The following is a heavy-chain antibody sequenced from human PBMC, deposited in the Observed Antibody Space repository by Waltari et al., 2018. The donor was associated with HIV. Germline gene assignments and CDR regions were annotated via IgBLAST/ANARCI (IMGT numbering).Heavy chain of an antibody. J-gene: IGHJ4*02. D-gene: IGHD1-26*01. CDR2: ISSSGSTI. V-gene: IGHV3-48*03. CDR1: GFTFSTYE. Sequence: EVQVVESGGGLVQPGGSLRLSFAASGFTFSTYEMNWVRQAPGKGLEWVSYISSSGSTIYYADSVKGRFTISRDNAKNSLYLQMNSLRAEDTAVYFCARDGSSYYGLDYWGRGTLVTVSS. CDR3: ARDGSSYYGLDY.